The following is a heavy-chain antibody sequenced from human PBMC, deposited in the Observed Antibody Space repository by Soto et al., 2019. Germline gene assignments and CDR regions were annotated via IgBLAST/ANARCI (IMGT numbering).Heavy chain of an antibody. CDR3: ARHLAAGDV. CDR1: GYTFINYY. D-gene: IGHD2-8*02. Sequence: QVQLVQSGAEVKKPGASVKVSCKASGYTFINYYIHCVLQAPVHGLEWMAIINPTGGSTNYAQKFQGRLTLTMDTSTTTVYMELSSLTSEDTDISYCARHLAAGDVWGQGTLVTVSS. J-gene: IGHJ4*02. CDR2: INPTGGST. V-gene: IGHV1-46*01.